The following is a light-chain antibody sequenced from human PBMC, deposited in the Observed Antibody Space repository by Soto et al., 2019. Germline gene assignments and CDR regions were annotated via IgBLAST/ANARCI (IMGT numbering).Light chain of an antibody. CDR1: SSNIGINY. J-gene: IGLJ3*02. CDR2: DNN. CDR3: SSYTSTGAWV. V-gene: IGLV1-51*01. Sequence: QSVLTQPPSVSAAAGQTVTISCSGTSSNIGINYVFWYQQFPVAAPKLLIYDNNRRSSGIPDRFSGSKSGTSATLGITGLQTGDESDYYCSSYTSTGAWVFGGGTKVTVL.